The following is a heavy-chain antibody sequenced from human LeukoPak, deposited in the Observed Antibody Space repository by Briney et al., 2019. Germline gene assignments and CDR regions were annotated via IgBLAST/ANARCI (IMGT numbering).Heavy chain of an antibody. D-gene: IGHD6-13*01. CDR1: GFTFSSYN. J-gene: IGHJ4*02. CDR2: IWYDGSNK. V-gene: IGHV3-33*08. CDR3: ARDRVAAVDY. Sequence: GGSLRLSCAASGFTFSSYNMNWVRQAPGKGLEWVAVIWYDGSNKYYADSVKGRFTISRDNSKNTLYLQMNSLRAEDTAVYYCARDRVAAVDYWGQGTLVTVSS.